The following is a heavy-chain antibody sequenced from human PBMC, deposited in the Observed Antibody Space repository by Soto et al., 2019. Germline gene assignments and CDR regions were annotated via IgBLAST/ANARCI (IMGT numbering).Heavy chain of an antibody. D-gene: IGHD6-13*01. J-gene: IGHJ6*02. Sequence: SETLSLTCTVSGGSISSGGYYWSCIRQHPGKGLEWIGYIYYSGSTYYNPSLKSRVTISVDTSKNQFSLKLSSVTATDTAVYYCARDPRGIAAAGPHFYGMDVWGQGTTVTVSS. CDR1: GGSISSGGYY. V-gene: IGHV4-31*03. CDR3: ARDPRGIAAAGPHFYGMDV. CDR2: IYYSGST.